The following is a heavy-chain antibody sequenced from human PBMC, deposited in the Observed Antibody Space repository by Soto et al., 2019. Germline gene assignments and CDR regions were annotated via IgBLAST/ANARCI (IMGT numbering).Heavy chain of an antibody. CDR2: IYYSGST. CDR3: ASNIVLVPAAIPRYYYYGMDV. Sequence: QVQLQESGPGLVKPSQTLSLTCTVSGGSISSGGYYWSWIRQHPGKGLEWIGYIYYSGSTYYNPSPKSRVTISVDTSKNQFTLKLSSVTASDTAVYYCASNIVLVPAAIPRYYYYGMDVWGQGTTVTVSS. J-gene: IGHJ6*02. V-gene: IGHV4-31*03. D-gene: IGHD2-2*01. CDR1: GGSISSGGYY.